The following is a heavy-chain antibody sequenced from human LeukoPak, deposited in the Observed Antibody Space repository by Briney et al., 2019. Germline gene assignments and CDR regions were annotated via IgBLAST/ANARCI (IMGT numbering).Heavy chain of an antibody. J-gene: IGHJ4*02. D-gene: IGHD6-19*01. V-gene: IGHV3-9*01. CDR3: ARDRIAVAGIHYFDY. CDR2: ISWNSGSI. Sequence: GRSLRLSCAASGFTFDDYAMHWVRQAPGKGLEWVSGISWNSGSIGYADSVKGRFTISRDNAKNSLYLQMNSLRAEDTALYYCARDRIAVAGIHYFDYWGQGTLVTVSS. CDR1: GFTFDDYA.